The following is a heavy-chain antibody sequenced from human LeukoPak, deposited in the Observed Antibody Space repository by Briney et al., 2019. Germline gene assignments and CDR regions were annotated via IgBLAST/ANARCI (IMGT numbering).Heavy chain of an antibody. Sequence: GGSVRLSCSAYGFTVNSNYLIWLRQAPGKGLGWVSVIYYGGNTYYADSVQGRFTLPSDNSKNTLYLQMNSLRAEDTAVYYCARGMSGYSSYDFWGQGILVTVSS. V-gene: IGHV3-66*01. CDR3: ARGMSGYSSYDF. D-gene: IGHD5-12*01. CDR2: IYYGGNT. CDR1: GFTVNSNY. J-gene: IGHJ4*02.